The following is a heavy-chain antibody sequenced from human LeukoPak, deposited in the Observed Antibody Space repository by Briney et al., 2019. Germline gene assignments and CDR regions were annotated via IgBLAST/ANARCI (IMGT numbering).Heavy chain of an antibody. CDR3: ARGGWQQLGGGYYYYYYMDV. CDR1: GGSISSYY. Sequence: PSETLSLTCTVSGGSISSYYWSWIRQPAGKGLEWIGRIYTSGSTNYYPSLKSRVTISLDKTTNQFSLKLSSVTAADTAVYSCARGGWQQLGGGYYYYYYMDVWGKGTTVTASS. D-gene: IGHD6-13*01. J-gene: IGHJ6*03. CDR2: IYTSGST. V-gene: IGHV4-4*07.